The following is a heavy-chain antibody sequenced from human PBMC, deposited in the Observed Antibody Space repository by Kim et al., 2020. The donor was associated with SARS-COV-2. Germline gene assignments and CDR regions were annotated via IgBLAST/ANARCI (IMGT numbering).Heavy chain of an antibody. CDR2: IIPIFGTA. CDR1: GGTFSSYA. D-gene: IGHD3-22*01. CDR3: ASPGEGHYYDSSGYYLRSSYFDY. Sequence: SVKVSCKASGGTFSSYAISWVRQAPGQGLEWMGGIIPIFGTANYAQKFQGRVTITADESTSTAYMELSSLRSEDTAVYYCASPGEGHYYDSSGYYLRSSYFDYWGQGTLVTVSS. V-gene: IGHV1-69*13. J-gene: IGHJ4*02.